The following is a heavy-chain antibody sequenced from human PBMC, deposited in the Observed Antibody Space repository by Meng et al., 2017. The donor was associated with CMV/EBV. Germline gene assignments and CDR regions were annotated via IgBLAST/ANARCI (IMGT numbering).Heavy chain of an antibody. CDR3: ARDWGYSGYDSPGY. Sequence: GESLKISCAASGFTFSSYWMSWVRQAPGKGLEWVANIKQDGGEKYYVDSVKGRFTISRDNAKNSLYLQMHSLRAEDTAMYYCARDWGYSGYDSPGYWGQGTLVTVSS. J-gene: IGHJ4*02. V-gene: IGHV3-7*01. CDR2: IKQDGGEK. CDR1: GFTFSSYW. D-gene: IGHD5-12*01.